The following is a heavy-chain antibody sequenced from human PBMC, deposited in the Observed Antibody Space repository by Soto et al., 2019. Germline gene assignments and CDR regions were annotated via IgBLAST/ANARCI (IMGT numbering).Heavy chain of an antibody. Sequence: PSETLSLTCAVYGGSFSGYYWSWIRQPPGKGLEWIEEINHSGSTNYNPSLKSRVTISVDTSKNQFSLKLSSVTAADTAVYYCARGNIGVIDLHHSRDWGQGTLVTVPS. J-gene: IGHJ4*02. CDR2: INHSGST. CDR3: ARGNIGVIDLHHSRD. D-gene: IGHD3-16*02. CDR1: GGSFSGYY. V-gene: IGHV4-34*01.